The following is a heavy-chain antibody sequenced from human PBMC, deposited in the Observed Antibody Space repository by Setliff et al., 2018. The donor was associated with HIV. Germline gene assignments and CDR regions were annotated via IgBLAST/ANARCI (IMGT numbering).Heavy chain of an antibody. CDR1: GYTFTGYF. CDR2: LLPVMGRP. CDR3: AREGCSGDSCSSYDTFDV. V-gene: IGHV1-69*13. J-gene: IGHJ3*01. D-gene: IGHD2-15*01. Sequence: SVKVSCKASGYTFTGYFIHWVRQAPGQGLEWMGGLLPVMGRPYYAQRFNGRVTITADESTTTVYMQMRSLGSEDSAVYYCAREGCSGDSCSSYDTFDVWGQGTVVTVSS.